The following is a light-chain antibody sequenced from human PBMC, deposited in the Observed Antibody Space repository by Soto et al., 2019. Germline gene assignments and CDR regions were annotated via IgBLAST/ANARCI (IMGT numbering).Light chain of an antibody. CDR1: SSDVANYNY. CDR3: CSYAGTYKRV. V-gene: IGLV2-11*01. J-gene: IGLJ1*01. Sequence: QSAPSQPLSASGSPGQSVTISCTRTSSDVANYNYVSWYQQHPGKAPKLLIYDVNKRPSGVPYRFSGSKSGNTASLTISGLQADDEADYYCCSYAGTYKRVFGTGTKVTAL. CDR2: DVN.